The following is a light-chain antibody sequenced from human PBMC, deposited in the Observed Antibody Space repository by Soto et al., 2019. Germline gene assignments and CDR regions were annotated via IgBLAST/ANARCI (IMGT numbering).Light chain of an antibody. Sequence: QSVLTQPPSVSGAPGQTVTISCTGSSSNIGAGYGVHWYQQLPGGAPRLLIYGNTNRPSGVPDRFSGSQSDTSASLTITGLQAEDEADYYCQTADTSLSVVFGGGTKLTVL. CDR3: QTADTSLSVV. CDR1: SSNIGAGYG. J-gene: IGLJ2*01. CDR2: GNT. V-gene: IGLV1-40*01.